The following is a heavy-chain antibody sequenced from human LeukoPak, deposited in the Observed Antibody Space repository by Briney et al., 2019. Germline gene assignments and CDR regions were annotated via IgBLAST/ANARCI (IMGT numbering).Heavy chain of an antibody. Sequence: PSETLSLTCTVSGGSISSSSYYWGWIRQPPGKGLEWIGSIYYSGSTYYNPSLKSRVTISVDTSKNQFSLKLSSVTAADTAVYYCARGPYDYVWGRNFDYWGQGTLVTVSS. CDR1: GGSISSSSYY. J-gene: IGHJ4*02. D-gene: IGHD3-16*01. V-gene: IGHV4-39*01. CDR2: IYYSGST. CDR3: ARGPYDYVWGRNFDY.